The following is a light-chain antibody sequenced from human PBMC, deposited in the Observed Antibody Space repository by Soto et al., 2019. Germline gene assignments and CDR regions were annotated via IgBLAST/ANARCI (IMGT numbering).Light chain of an antibody. CDR1: SSNIGSNY. V-gene: IGLV1-47*01. Sequence: QAVVTQPPSASGNPGQTVTMSCSGSSSNIGSNYVYWYQQLPGTAPKLLIYRNNQRPSGVPDRFSGSKSGTSASLAISGLRSEDEADYYCAAWDDSLTGVFGGGTKLTVL. CDR2: RNN. CDR3: AAWDDSLTGV. J-gene: IGLJ3*02.